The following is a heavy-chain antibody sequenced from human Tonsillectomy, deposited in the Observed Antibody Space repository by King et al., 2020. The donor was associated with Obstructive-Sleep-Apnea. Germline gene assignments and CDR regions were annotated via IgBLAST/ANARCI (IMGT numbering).Heavy chain of an antibody. J-gene: IGHJ4*02. CDR3: AYFDSSGYYSYFDY. D-gene: IGHD3-22*01. CDR1: GFTFSSYS. CDR2: ISYDGNKK. Sequence: VQLVESGGGVVQPGRSLRLSCAASGFTFSSYSMHWVRQAPGKGLEWVSLISYDGNKKYCADSVKGRFTISRDNSKRPLFLQMNSLRAEDTAVYYCAYFDSSGYYSYFDYWGQGTLVTVSS. V-gene: IGHV3-30-3*01.